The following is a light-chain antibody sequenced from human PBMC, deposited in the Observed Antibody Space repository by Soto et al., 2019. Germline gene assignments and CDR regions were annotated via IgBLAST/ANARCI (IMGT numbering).Light chain of an antibody. J-gene: IGLJ1*01. CDR3: YSCSRNSDTRYV. Sequence: QSVLTQPASVSGSPGQSITISCTGTSSDIGASNYVSWYQQHPGQAPKLMISDVSNRPSGISVRFSGSKSGNTASLTISGLQAEDEADYYCYSCSRNSDTRYVFGTGTKLTVL. V-gene: IGLV2-14*03. CDR2: DVS. CDR1: SSDIGASNY.